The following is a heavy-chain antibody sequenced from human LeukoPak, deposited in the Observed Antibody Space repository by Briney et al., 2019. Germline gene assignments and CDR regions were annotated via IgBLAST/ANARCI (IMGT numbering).Heavy chain of an antibody. V-gene: IGHV3-30*04. CDR3: ARDLYSYGPFDY. D-gene: IGHD5-18*01. CDR1: GFTFSSYA. Sequence: PGGSLRLSCAASGFTFSSYAMHWVRQAPGKGLEWVSLISYDRSDKYYGGSVKGRFTISRDNSKNTLYLEMHSLRADDTAVYYCARDLYSYGPFDYWGQGTLVTVSS. J-gene: IGHJ4*02. CDR2: ISYDRSDK.